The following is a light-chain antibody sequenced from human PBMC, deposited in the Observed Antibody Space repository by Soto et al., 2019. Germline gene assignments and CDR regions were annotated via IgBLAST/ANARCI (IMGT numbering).Light chain of an antibody. V-gene: IGLV3-21*02. Sequence: SYELTQPPSMSVAPGQTARITCGGNNIGSKTVHWYQQKAGRAPVLVVYDDSDRPSGIPERFSGSNSGNTATLTISRVEDGDEAEYYCQVWAVSTVYYVFGNGTKVTV. J-gene: IGLJ1*01. CDR1: NIGSKT. CDR3: QVWAVSTVYYV. CDR2: DDS.